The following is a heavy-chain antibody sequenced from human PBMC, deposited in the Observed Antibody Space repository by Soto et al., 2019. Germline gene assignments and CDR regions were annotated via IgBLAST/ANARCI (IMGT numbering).Heavy chain of an antibody. V-gene: IGHV4-31*03. CDR2: IYYSGST. CDR3: ASVPYCSRTSCPEGGEAFDT. CDR1: GGSISSGGYY. J-gene: IGHJ3*02. D-gene: IGHD2-2*01. Sequence: QVQLQESGPGLVKPSQTLSLTCTVSGGSISSGGYYWSWIRQHPGKGLEWIGYIYYSGSTYYNPYLKIRVTLSVDKSKVRFSPKLSSVRAADTAVCYWASVPYCSRTSCPEGGEAFDTCAHGTMVTVSS.